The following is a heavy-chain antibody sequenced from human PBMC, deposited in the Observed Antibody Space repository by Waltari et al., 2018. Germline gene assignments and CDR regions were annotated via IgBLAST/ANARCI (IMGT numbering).Heavy chain of an antibody. CDR1: GFTFSSYA. J-gene: IGHJ4*02. V-gene: IGHV3-30*01. Sequence: QVQLVESGGGVVQPGRSLRLSCAASGFTFSSYAMHWVRQAPGKGLEWVAVISYDGSNKYYADSVKGRFTISRDNSKNTLYLQMNSLRVEDTAVYYCARNPRYDSPDWGQGTLVTVSS. D-gene: IGHD3-22*01. CDR3: ARNPRYDSPD. CDR2: ISYDGSNK.